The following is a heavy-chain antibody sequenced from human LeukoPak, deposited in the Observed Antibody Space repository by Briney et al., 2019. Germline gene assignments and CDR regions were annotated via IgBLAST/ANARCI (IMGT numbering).Heavy chain of an antibody. J-gene: IGHJ3*02. V-gene: IGHV4-31*03. CDR1: GGSIASDNYF. Sequence: SETLSLTCTVSGGSIASDNYFWSWIRQHPEKGLEWIGYIFYSGTPYYNPSLKSRVTISVDTSKNQFSLKLNSVIAADTAVYYCAREVNEPASADAFDIWGQGTMVTVSS. CDR2: IFYSGTP. CDR3: AREVNEPASADAFDI. D-gene: IGHD2-2*01.